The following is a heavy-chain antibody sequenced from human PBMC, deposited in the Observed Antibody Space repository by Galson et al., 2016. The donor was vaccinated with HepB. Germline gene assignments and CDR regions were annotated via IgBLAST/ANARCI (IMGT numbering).Heavy chain of an antibody. CDR3: GKDWGSLWESSGKGMDV. CDR2: ISWDGLKT. CDR1: GFTFDDYT. V-gene: IGHV3-43*01. J-gene: IGHJ6*02. Sequence: SLRLSCAASGFTFDDYTMHWVRQAPGKGLEWVSLISWDGLKTYYADSVKGRFTISRDNRKNSLYLQMANRRNEDTALYYCGKDWGSLWESSGKGMDVWGQGTTVTVSS. D-gene: IGHD3-10*01.